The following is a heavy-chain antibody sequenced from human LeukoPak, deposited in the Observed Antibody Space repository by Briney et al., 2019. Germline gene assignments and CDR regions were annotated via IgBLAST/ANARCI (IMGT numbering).Heavy chain of an antibody. V-gene: IGHV3-74*01. CDR2: IKSDGSAT. CDR3: ARRNSDFSLPMDV. J-gene: IGHJ6*03. D-gene: IGHD3-3*01. CDR1: GFTFSTYW. Sequence: GGSLRLSCAASGFTFSTYWMHWVRQAPGKGLVWVSRIKSDGSATNYADSVKGRFTISRDNAKNTLYLQMNSLRVEDTAVYYCARRNSDFSLPMDVWGKGTTVTVSS.